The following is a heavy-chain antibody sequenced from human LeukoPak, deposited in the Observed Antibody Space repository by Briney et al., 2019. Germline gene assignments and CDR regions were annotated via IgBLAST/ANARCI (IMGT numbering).Heavy chain of an antibody. CDR1: GFTFSTYA. CDR3: AKDPYYSDSSAYFYD. J-gene: IGHJ4*02. CDR2: ISHTGTNE. V-gene: IGHV3-30-3*01. D-gene: IGHD3-22*01. Sequence: GGSLRLSCVASGFTFSTYAMHWVRRAPGKGLEWVAVISHTGTNEYFADSVKGRFTISRDNSKDTLFLQMNSLRAEDTAVYYCAKDPYYSDSSAYFYDWGQGTLVTVSS.